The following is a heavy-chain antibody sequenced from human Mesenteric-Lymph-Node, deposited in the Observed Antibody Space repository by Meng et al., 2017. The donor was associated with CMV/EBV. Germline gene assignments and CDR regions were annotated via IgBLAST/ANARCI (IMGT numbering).Heavy chain of an antibody. V-gene: IGHV4-34*01. CDR2: ISYTGGT. Sequence: LSLTCAVYGGSFSVYWGSWIRQPPGKGLEWVGEISYTGGTNYNPSLKSRVIISADTSKKQFSLKLTSVTAADTAVYYCAMHPADFDYWGQGILVTVSS. CDR1: GGSFSVYW. J-gene: IGHJ4*02. CDR3: AMHPADFDY.